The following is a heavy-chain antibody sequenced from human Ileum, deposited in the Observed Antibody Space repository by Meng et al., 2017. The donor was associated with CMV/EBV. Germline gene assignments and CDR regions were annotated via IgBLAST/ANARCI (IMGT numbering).Heavy chain of an antibody. CDR2: INPDGGST. CDR3: ARSSPLTKYYFDY. J-gene: IGHJ4*02. CDR1: GFPFPPYY. Sequence: ASGFPFPPYYLHWVRQAPGQGLEWLGIINPDGGSTVYAQKFQGRVTMTKDTSTSTVYMELTSLRSGDTAVYYCARSSPLTKYYFDYWGQGTLVTVSS. V-gene: IGHV1-46*01.